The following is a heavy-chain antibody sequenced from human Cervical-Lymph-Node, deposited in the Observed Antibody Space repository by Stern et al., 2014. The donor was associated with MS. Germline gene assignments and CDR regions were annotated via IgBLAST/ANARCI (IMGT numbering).Heavy chain of an antibody. J-gene: IGHJ4*02. CDR3: AHGLLGYSYGYGY. CDR2: IYWADDK. V-gene: IGHV2-5*02. D-gene: IGHD5-18*01. CDR1: GFSLSTSGVG. Sequence: QVNLRESGPTLVKPTQTLTLTCTFSGFSLSTSGVGVGWLRQPPGKAREWIAIIYWADDKRYSPFLQRRTTIPQNTSQTPAVLKMTNMDPVDTDTYYCAHGLLGYSYGYGYWGQGTLVTVSS.